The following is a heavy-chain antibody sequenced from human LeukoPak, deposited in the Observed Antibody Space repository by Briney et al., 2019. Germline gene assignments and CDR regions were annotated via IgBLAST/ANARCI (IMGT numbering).Heavy chain of an antibody. J-gene: IGHJ6*03. V-gene: IGHV1-18*01. Sequence: ASVKVSCKASGYTFTSYGISWVRQAPGQGLEWMGWISAYNGNTNYAQKLHGRVTMTTDTSTSTAYMELRGLRSDDTAVYYCARVTYGFSPDMDVWGKGTTVTVSS. D-gene: IGHD4-17*01. CDR3: ARVTYGFSPDMDV. CDR2: ISAYNGNT. CDR1: GYTFTSYG.